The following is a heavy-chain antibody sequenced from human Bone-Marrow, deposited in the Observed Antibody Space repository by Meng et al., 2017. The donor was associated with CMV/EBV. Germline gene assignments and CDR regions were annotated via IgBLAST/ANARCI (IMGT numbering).Heavy chain of an antibody. CDR2: IWYDGSNK. CDR1: GFTFSSYG. CDR3: ATSDDFWSGADC. Sequence: GESLKISCAASGFTFSSYGMHWVRQAPGKGLEWVAVIWYDGSNKYYADSVKGRFTISRDNSKNTLYLQMNSLRAEDTAVYYCATSDDFWSGADCWGQGTLVTVSS. J-gene: IGHJ4*02. V-gene: IGHV3-33*01. D-gene: IGHD3-3*01.